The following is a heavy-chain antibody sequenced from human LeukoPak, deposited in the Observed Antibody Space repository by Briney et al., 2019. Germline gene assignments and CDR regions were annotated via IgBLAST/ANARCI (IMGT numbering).Heavy chain of an antibody. V-gene: IGHV4-59*13. Sequence: SETLSLTCTVSGGSISSYYWSWIQQPPGKGLEWIGYIYYSGSTNYNPSLKSRVTISVDTSKNQFSLKLSSVTAADTAVYYCARSGYSYGWDYFDYWGQGTLVTVSS. CDR2: IYYSGST. CDR1: GGSISSYY. J-gene: IGHJ4*02. D-gene: IGHD5-18*01. CDR3: ARSGYSYGWDYFDY.